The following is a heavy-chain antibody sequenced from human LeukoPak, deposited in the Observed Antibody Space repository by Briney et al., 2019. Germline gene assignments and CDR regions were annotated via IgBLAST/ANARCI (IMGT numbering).Heavy chain of an antibody. Sequence: GGSLRLSCAASGFTFSSYEMHWLRQAPGKGLEWVSYISSSGSTIFYADSLKGRFTISRDNAKNSLYLQMNSLRAEDTAVYYCARGVLAVAGLDFWGQGTLVTVSS. CDR3: ARGVLAVAGLDF. V-gene: IGHV3-48*03. D-gene: IGHD6-19*01. J-gene: IGHJ4*02. CDR1: GFTFSSYE. CDR2: ISSSGSTI.